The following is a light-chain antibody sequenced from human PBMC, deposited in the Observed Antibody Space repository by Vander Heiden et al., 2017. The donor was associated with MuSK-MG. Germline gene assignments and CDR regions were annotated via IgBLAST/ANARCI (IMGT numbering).Light chain of an antibody. Sequence: PGQRVTISCFGSASNIGSETVSWYQQLPGAAPRLLIYTNSRRPSGVPDRFSGSKSGTSASLAITGLQSEDEADYYCAAWDASLNGQVVFGGGTKLTGL. J-gene: IGLJ2*01. CDR3: AAWDASLNGQVV. CDR1: ASNIGSET. V-gene: IGLV1-44*01. CDR2: TNS.